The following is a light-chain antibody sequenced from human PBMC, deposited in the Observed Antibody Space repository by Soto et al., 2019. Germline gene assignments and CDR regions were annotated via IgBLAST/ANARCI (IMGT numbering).Light chain of an antibody. Sequence: EIEMTQPLATLSVSPGGRATLSRRASQSVSSNLAWYQQKPGQAPRLLIYGASTRATGIPARFSGSGSGTEFTLTISSLQSEDFAVYYCQQYNNWPPWTFGQGTKVDIK. J-gene: IGKJ1*01. CDR1: QSVSSN. CDR3: QQYNNWPPWT. V-gene: IGKV3-15*01. CDR2: GAS.